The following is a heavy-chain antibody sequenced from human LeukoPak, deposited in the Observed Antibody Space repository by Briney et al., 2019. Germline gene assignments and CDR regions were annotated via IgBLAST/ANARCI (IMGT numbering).Heavy chain of an antibody. CDR2: IIPIFGTA. J-gene: IGHJ4*02. V-gene: IGHV1-69*13. Sequence: GASVKVSCKASGGTFSSYAISWVRQAPGQGLEWMGGIIPIFGTANYAQKFQGRVTITADESTSTAYMELSSLRSEDTAVYYCARTYYYDSSGYYPKYYFDYWGQGTLVTVSS. D-gene: IGHD3-22*01. CDR1: GGTFSSYA. CDR3: ARTYYYDSSGYYPKYYFDY.